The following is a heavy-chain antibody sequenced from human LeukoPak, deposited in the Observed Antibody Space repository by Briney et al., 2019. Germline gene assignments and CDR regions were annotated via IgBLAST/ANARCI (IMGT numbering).Heavy chain of an antibody. Sequence: PEGTLRLSCAASGFTFSTYAMTWVRQAPGQGLEWDSTISGSGDNTYYADSVKGRFTISRDNSKNSLYLQMNSLRAEDTALYYCAKDSKGYSSGWDLDYWGQGTLVTVSS. D-gene: IGHD6-19*01. CDR3: AKDSKGYSSGWDLDY. CDR1: GFTFSTYA. V-gene: IGHV3-23*01. CDR2: ISGSGDNT. J-gene: IGHJ4*02.